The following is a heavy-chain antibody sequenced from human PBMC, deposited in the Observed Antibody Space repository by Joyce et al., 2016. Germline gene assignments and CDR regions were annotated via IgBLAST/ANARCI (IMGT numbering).Heavy chain of an antibody. CDR3: ARDYYGSESYYRAFDY. D-gene: IGHD3-10*01. J-gene: IGHJ4*02. CDR2: SLPVDSET. CDR1: GYSVTNYW. Sequence: EVQLVQFGTEVTTPGESLTIPYKVSGYSVTNYWIGGVRPNPGKGLECMGISLPVDSETRYSPSFQGQATISDDKSLSTAYLQWSSLKASDTAMYYCARDYYGSESYYRAFDYWGQGTLVTVSS. V-gene: IGHV5-51*01.